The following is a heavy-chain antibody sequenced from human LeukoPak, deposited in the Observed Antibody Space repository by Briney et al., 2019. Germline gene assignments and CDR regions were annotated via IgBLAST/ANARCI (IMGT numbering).Heavy chain of an antibody. J-gene: IGHJ5*02. CDR2: INPSGGST. V-gene: IGHV1-46*01. Sequence: ASVKVSCKASGYTFTSYYMHWVRQAPGQGHEWMGIINPSGGSTSYAQKFQGRVTMTRDTSTSTVYMELSSLRSEDTAVYYCARDVDPSYDPTAWFDPWGQGTLVTVSS. D-gene: IGHD5-18*01. CDR3: ARDVDPSYDPTAWFDP. CDR1: GYTFTSYY.